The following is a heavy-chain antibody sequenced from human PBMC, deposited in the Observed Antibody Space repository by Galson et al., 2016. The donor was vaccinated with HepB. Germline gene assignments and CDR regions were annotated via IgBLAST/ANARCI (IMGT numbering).Heavy chain of an antibody. CDR2: TYYRSKWYY. CDR3: ARAVTGYYDY. J-gene: IGHJ4*02. D-gene: IGHD6-19*01. V-gene: IGHV6-1*01. Sequence: CAISGDSVSSNGAAWNWIRQSPSRGLEWLGRTYYRSKWYYDYALSVKSRITINPEPSNNQFSLQLNSVTPEDTAVYYCARAVTGYYDYLGQGTLVTVSS. CDR1: GDSVSSNGAA.